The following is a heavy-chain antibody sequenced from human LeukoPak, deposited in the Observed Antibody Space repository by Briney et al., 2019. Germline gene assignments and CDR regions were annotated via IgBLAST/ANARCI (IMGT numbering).Heavy chain of an antibody. V-gene: IGHV3-48*01. CDR1: GFTFSSYS. CDR2: ISSSSSTI. D-gene: IGHD3-10*01. J-gene: IGHJ5*02. CDR3: ARESMVRGVRWFDP. Sequence: HPGGSLRLSCAASGFTFSSYSMNWVRQAPGKGLEWVSYISSSSSTIYYADSVKGRFTISRDNAKNSLYLQMNSLRAEDTAVYYCARESMVRGVRWFDPWGQGTLVTVSS.